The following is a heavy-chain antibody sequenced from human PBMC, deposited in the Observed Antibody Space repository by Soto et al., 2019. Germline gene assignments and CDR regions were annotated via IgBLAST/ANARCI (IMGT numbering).Heavy chain of an antibody. D-gene: IGHD2-8*01. CDR3: ARDLNGCMDV. CDR1: GYTFTSYG. V-gene: IGHV1-18*01. CDR2: ISAYNGNT. J-gene: IGHJ6*02. Sequence: QVQLVQSGAEVKNPGASEKVSCKASGYTFTSYGIRWVRQAPGQGLEWMGWISAYNGNTNYAQKLQGRVTMTTDTSTRTAYMELRSMSSDATAVYYCARDLNGCMDVWGQGTTVTVS.